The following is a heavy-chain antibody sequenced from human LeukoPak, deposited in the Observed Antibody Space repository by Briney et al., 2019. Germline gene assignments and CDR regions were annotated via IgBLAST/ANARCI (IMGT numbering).Heavy chain of an antibody. CDR3: ARGGRDWNSRFDP. Sequence: GGSLRLSCAASGFTSSSYSMNWVRQAPGKGLEWVSSISSSSSYIYYADSVKGRFTISRDNAKSSLYLQMNSLRAEDTAVYYCARGGRDWNSRFDPWGQGTLVTVSS. CDR2: ISSSSSYI. J-gene: IGHJ5*02. D-gene: IGHD1-7*01. V-gene: IGHV3-21*01. CDR1: GFTSSSYS.